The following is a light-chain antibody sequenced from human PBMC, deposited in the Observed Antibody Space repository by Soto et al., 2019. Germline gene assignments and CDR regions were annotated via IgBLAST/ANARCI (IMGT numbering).Light chain of an antibody. CDR3: SSYAGSNNRYV. J-gene: IGLJ1*01. V-gene: IGLV2-8*01. CDR2: EVS. CDR1: SSDVGGYNF. Sequence: QSVLTRPPSASGSPGQSVTISCTGTSSDVGGYNFVSWYQQHPGKAPKLMIYEVSKRPSGVPDRFSGSKSDNTASLTVSGLQAEDEADYYCSSYAGSNNRYVFGTGTKLTVL.